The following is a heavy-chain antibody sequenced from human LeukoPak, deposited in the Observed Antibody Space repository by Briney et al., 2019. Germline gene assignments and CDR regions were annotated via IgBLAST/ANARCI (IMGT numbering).Heavy chain of an antibody. CDR2: IGNNGGGI. J-gene: IGHJ3*01. V-gene: IGHV3-23*01. Sequence: GGSLRLSCAASGFTFSTYTMYWVRHPPGKRLEWVSIIGNNGGGIHYADSVKGRFTISRDNFKNALYLQMNSLRVEDMAVYYCARSSYSSSSSVWGQGTMVTVSS. D-gene: IGHD6-6*01. CDR3: ARSSYSSSSSV. CDR1: GFTFSTYT.